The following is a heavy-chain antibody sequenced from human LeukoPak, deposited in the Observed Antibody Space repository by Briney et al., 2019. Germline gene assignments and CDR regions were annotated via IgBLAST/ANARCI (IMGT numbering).Heavy chain of an antibody. Sequence: VASVKVSCKASGYTFTSYDINWVRQATGQGLEWMGWMNPNSGNTGYAQKFQGRVTITADESTSTAYMELSSLRSEDTAVYYCARDGYYDSSGYSPYNWFDPWGQGTLVTVSS. CDR3: ARDGYYDSSGYSPYNWFDP. J-gene: IGHJ5*02. D-gene: IGHD3-22*01. CDR1: GYTFTSYD. CDR2: MNPNSGNT. V-gene: IGHV1-8*01.